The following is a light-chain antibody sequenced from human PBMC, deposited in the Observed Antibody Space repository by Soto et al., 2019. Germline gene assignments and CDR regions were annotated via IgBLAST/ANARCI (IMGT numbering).Light chain of an antibody. J-gene: IGLJ1*01. V-gene: IGLV2-14*01. Sequence: QSVLTHPASVSGSAGQSITISCTGTSSDVGGYNYVSWYQQHPGKAPKLMIYEVSNRPSGVSNRFSGSKSGNTASLTISGLQAEDEADYYCSSYTSSSPYVFGTGTKVTVL. CDR3: SSYTSSSPYV. CDR2: EVS. CDR1: SSDVGGYNY.